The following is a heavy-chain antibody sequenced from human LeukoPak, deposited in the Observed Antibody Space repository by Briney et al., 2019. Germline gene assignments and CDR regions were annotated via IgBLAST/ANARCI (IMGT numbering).Heavy chain of an antibody. D-gene: IGHD3-10*01. V-gene: IGHV4-4*02. Sequence: SETLSLTCAVSGGSISSSNWWSWVRQPPGKGLEWIGEIYHSGSTYYNPSLKSRVTISVDTSKNQFSLKLSSVTAADTAVYYCARTDYYGSGSCFDYWGQGTLVTVSS. CDR1: GGSISSSNW. CDR2: IYHSGST. CDR3: ARTDYYGSGSCFDY. J-gene: IGHJ4*02.